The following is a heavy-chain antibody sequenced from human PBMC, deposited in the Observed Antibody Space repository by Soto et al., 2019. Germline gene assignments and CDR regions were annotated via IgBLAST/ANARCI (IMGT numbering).Heavy chain of an antibody. CDR3: ASSGDPVGWFDP. Sequence: SVKVSCKASGGTFSSYTISWVRQAPGQGLEWMGRIIPILGITNYAQKFQGRVKITADKSTSTAYMELRSLRSDDTAVYYCASSGDPVGWFDPWGQGTLVTVSS. D-gene: IGHD2-21*02. J-gene: IGHJ5*02. CDR2: IIPILGIT. CDR1: GGTFSSYT. V-gene: IGHV1-69*02.